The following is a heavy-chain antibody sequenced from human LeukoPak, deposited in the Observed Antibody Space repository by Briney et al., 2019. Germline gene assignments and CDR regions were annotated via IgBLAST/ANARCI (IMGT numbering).Heavy chain of an antibody. CDR2: IRYDGINK. Sequence: GGSLRLSCAASGFTFSNYGMHWVRQAPGKGLEWVAFIRYDGINKDYADSVKGRFTISRDNSKNTLYLQMNSLRAEDTAVYYCAKLLAAAGPGKDYWGQGTLVTVSS. V-gene: IGHV3-30*02. CDR1: GFTFSNYG. CDR3: AKLLAAAGPGKDY. J-gene: IGHJ4*02. D-gene: IGHD6-13*01.